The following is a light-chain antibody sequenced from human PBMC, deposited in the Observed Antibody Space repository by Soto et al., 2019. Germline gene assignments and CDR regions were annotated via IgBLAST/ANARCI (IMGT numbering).Light chain of an antibody. V-gene: IGKV3-11*01. CDR2: DAS. CDR3: QQRSNWLT. CDR1: QSVSSY. Sequence: EIVLTQSPATLSLSPGERATLSCRASQSVSSYLAWYQQKPGQAPRLLIYDASNRATGIPARFSGSGSGTDFTLNISCLEPEDFAVYYCQQRSNWLTFGGGTKVEIK. J-gene: IGKJ4*01.